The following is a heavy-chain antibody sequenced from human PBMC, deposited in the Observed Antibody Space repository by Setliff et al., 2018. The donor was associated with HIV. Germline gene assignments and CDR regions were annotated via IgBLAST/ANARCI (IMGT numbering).Heavy chain of an antibody. CDR3: ARRTLITGYDY. J-gene: IGHJ4*02. Sequence: PSETLSLTCTVSGASSDSNHYWGWIRQPPGKGLEWIGSLYYSGTTYYNPSLKSRLTISVDTSKNQFSLKLSSVTAADTAVYYCARRTLITGYDYWGQGTLVTVSS. CDR1: GASSDSNHY. V-gene: IGHV4-39*01. D-gene: IGHD3-16*01. CDR2: LYYSGTT.